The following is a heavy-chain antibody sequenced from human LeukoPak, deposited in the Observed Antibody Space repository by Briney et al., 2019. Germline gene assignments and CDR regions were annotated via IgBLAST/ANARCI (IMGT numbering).Heavy chain of an antibody. CDR1: GFSLSTNGVG. D-gene: IGHD3-10*01. V-gene: IGHV2-5*01. CDR2: IFWNDDT. Sequence: SGPTLVKPAQTLTLTCTFSGFSLSTNGVGVGWSRQPPGKALEWLAIIFWNDDTPYNPSLMNRLTITKDTSKNQVVLTMTNMDPVDTATYYCTHQSGRLLDAHDVWGQGTLVTVSS. J-gene: IGHJ3*01. CDR3: THQSGRLLDAHDV.